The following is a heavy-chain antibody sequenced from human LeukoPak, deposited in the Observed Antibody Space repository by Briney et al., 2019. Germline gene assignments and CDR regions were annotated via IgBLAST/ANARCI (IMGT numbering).Heavy chain of an antibody. CDR3: ARGLTDYFDAFDI. D-gene: IGHD3-10*01. CDR1: GGTFSSYA. V-gene: IGHV1-69*13. J-gene: IGHJ3*02. CDR2: IIPIFGTA. Sequence: GASVKVSCKASGGTFSSYAISWVRQAPGQGLEWMGGIIPIFGTANYAQRFQGRVTITADESTSTACMELSSLRSEDTAVYYCARGLTDYFDAFDIWGQGTMVTVPS.